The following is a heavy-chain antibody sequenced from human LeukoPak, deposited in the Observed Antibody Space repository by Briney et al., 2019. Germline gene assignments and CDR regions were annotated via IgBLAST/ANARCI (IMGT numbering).Heavy chain of an antibody. CDR1: GFTFSSYS. V-gene: IGHV3-48*01. CDR3: ARDLGDILTGYYNPYYFDY. CDR2: ISSSSSTI. J-gene: IGHJ4*02. Sequence: PGGSLRLSCAASGFTFSSYSMNWVRQAPGKGLEWVSYISSSSSTIYYADSVKGRFTISRDNAKNSLYLQMNSLRAEDTAVYYYARDLGDILTGYYNPYYFDYWGQGTLVTVSS. D-gene: IGHD3-9*01.